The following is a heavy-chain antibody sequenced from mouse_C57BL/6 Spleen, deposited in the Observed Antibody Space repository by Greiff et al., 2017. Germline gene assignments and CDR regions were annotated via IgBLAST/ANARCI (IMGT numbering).Heavy chain of an antibody. CDR2: IYPGDGDT. Sequence: QVQLQQSGPELVKPGASVKLSCKASGYAFSSSWMNWVKQRPGQGLEWIGRIYPGDGDTNYNGKFKGKATLTADKSSSTAYMQLSSLTSEDSAVYFCARKDGPRAWWGQGTLVTVSA. V-gene: IGHV1-82*01. D-gene: IGHD2-3*01. CDR1: GYAFSSSW. J-gene: IGHJ3*01. CDR3: ARKDGPRAW.